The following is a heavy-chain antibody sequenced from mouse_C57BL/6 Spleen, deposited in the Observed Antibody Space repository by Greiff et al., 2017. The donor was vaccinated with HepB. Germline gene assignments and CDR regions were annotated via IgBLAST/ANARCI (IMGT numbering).Heavy chain of an antibody. V-gene: IGHV1-9*01. CDR1: GYTFTGYW. J-gene: IGHJ2*01. CDR2: ILPGSGST. Sequence: VQLQQSGAELMKPGASVKLSCKAPGYTFTGYWIEWVKQRPGHGLEWIGEILPGSGSTNYNEKFKGKATFTADTSSNTAYMQLSRLTTEDSGIYYWASRIYYYGSSYSYWGQGTTLTVSS. CDR3: ASRIYYYGSSYSY. D-gene: IGHD1-1*01.